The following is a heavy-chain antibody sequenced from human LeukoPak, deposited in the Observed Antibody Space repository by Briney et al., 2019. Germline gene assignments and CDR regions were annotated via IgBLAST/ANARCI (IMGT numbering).Heavy chain of an antibody. Sequence: SETLSLTCTVSGGSISSGSYYWSWIRQPAGKGLEWIERIYTSGSTNYNPSLKSRVTISVDTSKNQFSLKLSSVTAADTAVYYCAREIGVRYCSSTSCYTPYYYYGMDVWGQGTTVTVSS. CDR1: GGSISSGSYY. CDR2: IYTSGST. V-gene: IGHV4-61*02. CDR3: AREIGVRYCSSTSCYTPYYYYGMDV. D-gene: IGHD2-2*02. J-gene: IGHJ6*02.